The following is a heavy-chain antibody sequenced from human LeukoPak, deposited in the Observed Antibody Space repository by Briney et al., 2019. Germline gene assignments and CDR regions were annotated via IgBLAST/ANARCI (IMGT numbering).Heavy chain of an antibody. CDR2: INHSGST. V-gene: IGHV4-34*01. D-gene: IGHD6-13*01. CDR3: ARQAGTYYFYYYMDV. Sequence: SETLSLTCAVYGGSFSCYYWSWIRQPPGRGLEWIGEINHSGSTNYNPSLKSRVTISVDTSKNQFSLKLSSVTAADTAVYFCARQAGTYYFYYYMDVWGKGTTVTISS. J-gene: IGHJ6*03. CDR1: GGSFSCYY.